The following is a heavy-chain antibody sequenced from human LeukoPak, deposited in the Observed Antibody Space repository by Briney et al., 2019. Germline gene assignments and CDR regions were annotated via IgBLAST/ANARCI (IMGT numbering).Heavy chain of an antibody. Sequence: GGSLRLSCAASGFTFSSYAMHWVRQAPGKGLEWVAVISYDGSNKYYADSVKGRFTISRDNSKNTLYLQMNSLRAEDTAVYYCAKTPRIAAAGTSFYFDYWGQGTLVTVSS. D-gene: IGHD6-13*01. CDR2: ISYDGSNK. V-gene: IGHV3-30-3*01. CDR3: AKTPRIAAAGTSFYFDY. CDR1: GFTFSSYA. J-gene: IGHJ4*02.